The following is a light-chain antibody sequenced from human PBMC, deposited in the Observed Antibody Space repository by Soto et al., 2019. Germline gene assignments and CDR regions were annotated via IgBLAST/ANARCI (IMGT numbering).Light chain of an antibody. CDR2: EVT. CDR1: SSDVGGYDY. CDR3: ISYAGIKNVI. J-gene: IGLJ2*01. Sequence: QSALTQPPSASGSPGQSVTISCTGTSSDVGGYDYVSWYQQQSGEAPKLIIYEVTNRPSGVPDRFSGSKSGNTASLTDSGLQAEYEAYYYCISYAGIKNVIFGAGTKLTVL. V-gene: IGLV2-8*01.